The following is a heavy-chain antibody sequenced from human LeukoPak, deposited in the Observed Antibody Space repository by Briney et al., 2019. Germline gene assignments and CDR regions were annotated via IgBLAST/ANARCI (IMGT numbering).Heavy chain of an antibody. Sequence: PGGSLRLSCVASGFTFSNYGMHWVRQAPGKGLEWVAFIRFDGSNKYYADSVKGRFTISRDNSKNKLFLQRSSLTADDTAAYYCPPPSSLRYGSGSPDYWGQGTLVTVSS. D-gene: IGHD3-10*01. CDR3: PPPSSLRYGSGSPDY. J-gene: IGHJ4*02. V-gene: IGHV3-30*02. CDR2: IRFDGSNK. CDR1: GFTFSNYG.